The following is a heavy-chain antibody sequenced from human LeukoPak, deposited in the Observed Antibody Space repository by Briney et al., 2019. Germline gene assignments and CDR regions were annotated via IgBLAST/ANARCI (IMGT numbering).Heavy chain of an antibody. J-gene: IGHJ5*02. CDR1: GGSISSSSNY. CDR2: IYYSGST. CDR3: ARDGSGTYYNWFDP. D-gene: IGHD1-26*01. Sequence: SETLSLTCTVSGGSISSSSNYWGWIRQPPGKGLEWIGSIYYSGSTYYNPSLKSRVTISVDTSKNQFSLKLSSVTAADTAVYYCARDGSGTYYNWFDPWGQGTLVTVSS. V-gene: IGHV4-39*07.